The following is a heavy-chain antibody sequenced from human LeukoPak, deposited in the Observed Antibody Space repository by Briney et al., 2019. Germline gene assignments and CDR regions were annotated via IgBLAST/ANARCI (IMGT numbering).Heavy chain of an antibody. J-gene: IGHJ5*02. V-gene: IGHV4-34*01. CDR3: ARGYYGSGSYHNVRNWFDP. CDR2: IYYSGST. Sequence: SETLSLTCAVYGGSFSGYYWGWIRQPPGKGLEWIGSIYYSGSTYYNPSLKSRVTISVDTSKNQFSLKLSSVTAADTAVYYCARGYYGSGSYHNVRNWFDPWGQGTLVTVSS. D-gene: IGHD3-10*01. CDR1: GGSFSGYY.